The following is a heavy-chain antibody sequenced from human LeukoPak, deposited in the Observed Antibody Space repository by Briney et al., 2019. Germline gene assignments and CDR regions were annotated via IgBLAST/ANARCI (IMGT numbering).Heavy chain of an antibody. CDR2: IYYSGST. J-gene: IGHJ3*01. CDR3: ARFRSASDAFDX. V-gene: IGHV4-39*01. CDR1: GGSISSSSYY. Sequence: KPSETLSLTCTVSGGSISSSSYYWGWIRQPPGKGLEWIGSIYYSGSTYYNPSLKSRVTISVDTSKNQFSLKLSSVTAADTAVYYCARFRSASDAFDXWGQGXXVTV. D-gene: IGHD3-10*01.